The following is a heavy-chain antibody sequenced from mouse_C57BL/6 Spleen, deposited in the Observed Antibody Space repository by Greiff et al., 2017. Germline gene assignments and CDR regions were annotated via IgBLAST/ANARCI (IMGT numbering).Heavy chain of an antibody. Sequence: EVNVVESGGGLVKPGGSLKLSCAASGFTFSDYGMHWVRQAPEKGLEWVAYISSGSSTIYYADTVKGRFTISRDNAKNTLFLQMTSLRSEDTAMYYCARRDWDRYFDVWGTGTTVTVSS. CDR3: ARRDWDRYFDV. D-gene: IGHD4-1*01. J-gene: IGHJ1*03. CDR1: GFTFSDYG. CDR2: ISSGSSTI. V-gene: IGHV5-17*01.